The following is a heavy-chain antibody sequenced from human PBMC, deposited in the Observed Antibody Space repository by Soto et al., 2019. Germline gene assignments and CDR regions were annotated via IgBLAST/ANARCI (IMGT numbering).Heavy chain of an antibody. J-gene: IGHJ4*02. Sequence: EVQLVESGGGLVKPGGSLRLSCAASGFKFSDARMSWVRQAPGKGPEWVGRIKSRGSGGTTDYAAPVKGRFTISRDDSQNTLFLQMNSLKTEDTAVYYCSWSRSINYYFDSWGQGTLVTVSS. CDR1: GFKFSDAR. D-gene: IGHD3-3*01. CDR2: IKSRGSGGTT. V-gene: IGHV3-15*01. CDR3: SWSRSINYYFDS.